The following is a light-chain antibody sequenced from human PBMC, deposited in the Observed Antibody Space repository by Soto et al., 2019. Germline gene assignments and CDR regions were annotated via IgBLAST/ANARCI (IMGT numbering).Light chain of an antibody. V-gene: IGLV2-14*01. CDR2: EVT. CDR3: SSYSSSTTHYV. Sequence: QSALTQPASVSGSPGQSITISCTGTSSDVGGYNYVSWYQQYPGKAPKLMIYEVTDRPSGVSNRFSGSKSGNTASLTISGLQAEDDADYYCSSYSSSTTHYVFGTGTKVTVL. J-gene: IGLJ1*01. CDR1: SSDVGGYNY.